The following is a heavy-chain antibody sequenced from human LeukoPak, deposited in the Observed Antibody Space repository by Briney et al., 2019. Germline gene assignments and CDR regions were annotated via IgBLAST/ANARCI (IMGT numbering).Heavy chain of an antibody. CDR2: INHSGST. D-gene: IGHD3-22*01. CDR3: ARGNYYDSSGRNRDAFDI. V-gene: IGHV4-34*01. J-gene: IGHJ3*02. CDR1: SGSFSGYY. Sequence: SETLSLTCAVYSGSFSGYYWSWIRQSPGKGLEWIGEINHSGSTNYNPSLKSRVTISVDTSKNQFSLKLSSVTAADTAVYYCARGNYYDSSGRNRDAFDIWGQGTMVTVSS.